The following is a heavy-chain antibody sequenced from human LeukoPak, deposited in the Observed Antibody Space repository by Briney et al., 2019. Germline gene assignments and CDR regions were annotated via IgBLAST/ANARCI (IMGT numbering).Heavy chain of an antibody. J-gene: IGHJ4*02. CDR3: ARGYCSSTSCPPVY. V-gene: IGHV4-59*01. CDR1: GGSISSYY. CDR2: IYYSGGT. D-gene: IGHD2-2*01. Sequence: SETLSLTCTVAGGSISSYYWSWIRQPPGKGLEWIGYIYYSGGTNYNPSLKSRVTISVDTSKNQFSLKLSSVTAADTAVYYCARGYCSSTSCPPVYWGQGTLVTASS.